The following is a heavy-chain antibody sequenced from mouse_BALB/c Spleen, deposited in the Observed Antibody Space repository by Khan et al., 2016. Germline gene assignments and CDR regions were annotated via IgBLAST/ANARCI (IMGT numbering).Heavy chain of an antibody. J-gene: IGHJ4*01. CDR2: INPDSSTT. Sequence: EVQLQESGGGLVQPGGSLKLSCVASGFDFSRYWMSWVRQAPGKGLEWIGEINPDSSTTNYTPSLKDKFIISRDNAKNTLYLQMSKVTSEDTALXYCARLGYYGTMDYWGQGTSVTVSS. CDR1: GFDFSRYW. V-gene: IGHV4-1*02. CDR3: ARLGYYGTMDY. D-gene: IGHD1-1*01.